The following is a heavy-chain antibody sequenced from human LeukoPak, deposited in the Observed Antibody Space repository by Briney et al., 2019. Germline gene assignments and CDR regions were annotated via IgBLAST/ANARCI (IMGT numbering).Heavy chain of an antibody. Sequence: GGSLRLSCAASGFTFSSYWMSGARQAPGKGQEWVANIKQDGSEKYYVDSVKGRFTISRDNAKNSLYLQMNSLRAEDTSVYYCARGRIDGDYGLDAFDIWGQGTMVTVSS. CDR3: ARGRIDGDYGLDAFDI. CDR1: GFTFSSYW. CDR2: IKQDGSEK. D-gene: IGHD4-17*01. V-gene: IGHV3-7*01. J-gene: IGHJ3*02.